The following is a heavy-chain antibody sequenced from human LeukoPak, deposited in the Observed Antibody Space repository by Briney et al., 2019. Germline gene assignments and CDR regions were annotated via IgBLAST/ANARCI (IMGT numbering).Heavy chain of an antibody. CDR2: IYTSGNT. V-gene: IGHV4-4*07. J-gene: IGHJ4*02. Sequence: KASETLSLTCSVSGGSITTYNWSWIRQPAGKGLEWIGRIYTSGNTNYNPSLKSRVTMSVDTSKNQFSLKLSSVTAADTAVYYCAREGDYYGSGGGIFDYWGQGTLFTVSS. CDR3: AREGDYYGSGGGIFDY. CDR1: GGSITTYN. D-gene: IGHD3-10*01.